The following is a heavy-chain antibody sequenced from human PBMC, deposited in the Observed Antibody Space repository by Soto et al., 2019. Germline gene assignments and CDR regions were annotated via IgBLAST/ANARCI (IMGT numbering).Heavy chain of an antibody. CDR3: ARGGTTIGS. CDR1: GYTFTNFG. J-gene: IGHJ4*02. D-gene: IGHD3-16*01. CDR2: ISAYKGNT. Sequence: QVQLAQSGAEVKKPGASVKVSCTASGYTFTNFGISWVRQAPGQGLEWMGWISAYKGNTNYAQNFQGRVTITTETPTTPASMELRGLRSRATAVYSCARGGTTIGSWGQGTLVTVSS. V-gene: IGHV1-18*01.